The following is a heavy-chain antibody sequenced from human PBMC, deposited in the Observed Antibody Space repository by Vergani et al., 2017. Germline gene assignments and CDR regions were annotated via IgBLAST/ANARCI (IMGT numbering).Heavy chain of an antibody. Sequence: QVQLVQSGAEVKKPGASVKVSCKASGYTFTSYGISWVRQAPGQGLEWMGWISAYNGNTNYAQKLQGRVTMTTDTSTSTVYMELRSLRSDDTAVYYCARDLWSGSYYEGYFQHWGQGTLVTVSS. CDR3: ARDLWSGSYYEGYFQH. V-gene: IGHV1-18*04. J-gene: IGHJ1*01. D-gene: IGHD1-26*01. CDR1: GYTFTSYG. CDR2: ISAYNGNT.